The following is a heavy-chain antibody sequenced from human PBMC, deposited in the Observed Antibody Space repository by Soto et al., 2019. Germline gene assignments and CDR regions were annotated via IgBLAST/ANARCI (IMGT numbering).Heavy chain of an antibody. J-gene: IGHJ3*02. Sequence: GASVKVSCKASGYTVTGYYMHWVRQAPGQGLEWMGWINPNSGGTNYAQKFQGWVTMNRDTSIITAYMELSRLTSDDTAVYYCARGAFDIWGQRPMVTVSS. V-gene: IGHV1-2*04. CDR2: INPNSGGT. CDR3: ARGAFDI. CDR1: GYTVTGYY.